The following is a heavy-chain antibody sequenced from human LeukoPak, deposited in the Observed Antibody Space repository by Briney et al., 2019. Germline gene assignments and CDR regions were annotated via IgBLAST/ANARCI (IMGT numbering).Heavy chain of an antibody. V-gene: IGHV3-7*01. Sequence: TGGSLRLSCAASGLTFSRYWMTWVRQGPGKGLEWLATIRPDGGETSHVDSVKGQFTISRDNARDSLYLEMNNLGPEDTAVYYCVTNGGKWGQGTLVTVSS. CDR3: VTNGGK. J-gene: IGHJ4*02. CDR2: IRPDGGET. CDR1: GLTFSRYW. D-gene: IGHD3-16*01.